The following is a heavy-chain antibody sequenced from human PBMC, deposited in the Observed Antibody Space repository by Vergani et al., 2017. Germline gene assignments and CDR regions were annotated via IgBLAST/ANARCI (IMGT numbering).Heavy chain of an antibody. CDR3: ASGVVPAAIGWFDP. D-gene: IGHD2-2*01. CDR2: ISSSSSYI. V-gene: IGHV3-21*01. CDR1: GFTFSSYS. J-gene: IGHJ5*02. Sequence: EVQLVESGGGLVKPGGSLRLSCAASGFTFSSYSMNWVRQAPGKGLEWVSSISSSSSYIYYADSVKGRFTISRDNAKNSLYLQMNSLRAEDTAVYYCASGVVPAAIGWFDPWGKGTLVTVSS.